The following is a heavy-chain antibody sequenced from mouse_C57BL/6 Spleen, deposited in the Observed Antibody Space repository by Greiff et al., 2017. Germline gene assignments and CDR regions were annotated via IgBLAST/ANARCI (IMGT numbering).Heavy chain of an antibody. CDR1: GYTFTSYW. J-gene: IGHJ1*03. CDR3: TRERDSNWYFDV. CDR2: IYPGNSDT. D-gene: IGHD2-5*01. V-gene: IGHV1-5*01. Sequence: VQLQQSGTVLARPGASVKMSCKTSGYTFTSYWMHWVKQRPGQGLEWIGAIYPGNSDTSYNQKFKGKAKLTAVTSASTAYMELSSLTNEDSAVYYCTRERDSNWYFDVWGTGTTVTVSS.